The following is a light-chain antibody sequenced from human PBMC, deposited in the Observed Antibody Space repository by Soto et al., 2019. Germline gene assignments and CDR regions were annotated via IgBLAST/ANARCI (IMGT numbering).Light chain of an antibody. J-gene: IGKJ4*01. CDR3: QQYNNWPRAT. V-gene: IGKV3-15*01. CDR2: RTS. Sequence: IVMTPSPATLSVSPGERATLSCRASQSISINLAWYQQKPGQAPRLLIFRTSSRATGFPARFSGSGSGTEFNLTISSLQSEDFGVYYCQQYNNWPRATFGAGTKVDIK. CDR1: QSISIN.